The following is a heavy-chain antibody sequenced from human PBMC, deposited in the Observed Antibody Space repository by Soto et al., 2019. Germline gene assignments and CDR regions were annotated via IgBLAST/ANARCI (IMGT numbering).Heavy chain of an antibody. D-gene: IGHD2-2*01. CDR3: AKDGGIVVVPHYYYYGMDV. CDR2: ISGSGGST. Sequence: LRLSCAASGFTFSSYAMIWVRQAPGKGLEWVSAISGSGGSTYYADSVKGRFTISRDNSKNTLYLQMNSLRAEDTAVYYCAKDGGIVVVPHYYYYGMDVWGQGTTVTVSS. J-gene: IGHJ6*02. V-gene: IGHV3-23*01. CDR1: GFTFSSYA.